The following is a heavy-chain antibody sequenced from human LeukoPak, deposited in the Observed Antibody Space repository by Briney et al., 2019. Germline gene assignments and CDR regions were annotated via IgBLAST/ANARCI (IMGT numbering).Heavy chain of an antibody. J-gene: IGHJ3*02. V-gene: IGHV5-51*01. CDR3: ARFISYDSSGHDAFDI. CDR2: IYPGDSDT. CDR1: GYIFTSYW. D-gene: IGHD3-22*01. Sequence: GGSLEISCQGSGYIFTSYWIGWVRRLPGKGLEWMGIIYPGDSDTRYSPSFQGQVTISADKSISTAYLQWSSLKASDTAMYYCARFISYDSSGHDAFDIWGQGTMVTVSS.